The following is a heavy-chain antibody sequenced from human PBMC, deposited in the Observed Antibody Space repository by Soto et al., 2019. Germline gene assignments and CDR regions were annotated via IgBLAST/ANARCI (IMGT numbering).Heavy chain of an antibody. J-gene: IGHJ4*02. D-gene: IGHD1-1*01. Sequence: GGSLRLSCAASGFTFSSYDMHWVRQATGKGLEWVSAIGTAGDTYYPGSVKGRFTISRENAKNSLYLQMNSLRAGDTAVYYCARVMGQAGTYDYWGQGTLVTVSS. CDR1: GFTFSSYD. V-gene: IGHV3-13*01. CDR3: ARVMGQAGTYDY. CDR2: IGTAGDT.